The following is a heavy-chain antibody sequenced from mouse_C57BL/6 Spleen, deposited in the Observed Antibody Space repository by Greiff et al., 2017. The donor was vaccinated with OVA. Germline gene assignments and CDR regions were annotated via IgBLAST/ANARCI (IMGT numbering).Heavy chain of an antibody. J-gene: IGHJ4*01. CDR2: FYPGDGDT. CDR3: ARSTTVVAKGAMDY. Sequence: QVQLQQSGAELVKPGASVKISCKASGYAFSSYWMNWVKQRPGKGLEWIGQFYPGDGDTNYNGKFKGKATLTADKSSSTAYMQLSSLTSEDSAVYFCARSTTVVAKGAMDYWGQGTSVTVSS. V-gene: IGHV1-80*01. CDR1: GYAFSSYW. D-gene: IGHD1-1*01.